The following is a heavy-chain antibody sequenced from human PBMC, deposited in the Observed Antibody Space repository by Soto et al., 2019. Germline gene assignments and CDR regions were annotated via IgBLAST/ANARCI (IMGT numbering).Heavy chain of an antibody. D-gene: IGHD1-1*01. CDR2: IIPIFGTA. V-gene: IGHV1-69*13. J-gene: IGHJ6*02. CDR3: ARDAATSVSGERYGMDV. Sequence: SVKVSCKASGGTFSSYAISWVRQAPGQGLEWMGGIIPIFGTANYAQKFQGRVTITADESTSTAYMELSSLRSEDTAVYYCARDAATSVSGERYGMDVWGQGTTVTVSS. CDR1: GGTFSSYA.